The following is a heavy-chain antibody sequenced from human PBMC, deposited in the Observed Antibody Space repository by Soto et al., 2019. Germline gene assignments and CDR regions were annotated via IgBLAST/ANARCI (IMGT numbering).Heavy chain of an antibody. CDR1: GGXXXXXX. CDR2: VNHSGST. V-gene: IGHV4-34*01. Sequence: QVQLQXXGAGLXKPSETLSLTCAVXGGXXXXXXXXXXRQXXGXGLEWIGEVNHSGSTNYNPSLKSRVTISVDTSKSHFSLKLTSITAAXTXXXXCXXGXXXXXXXXYYGXDVWGQGTTVTVSS. J-gene: IGHJ6*02. CDR3: XXGXXXXXXXXYYGXDV.